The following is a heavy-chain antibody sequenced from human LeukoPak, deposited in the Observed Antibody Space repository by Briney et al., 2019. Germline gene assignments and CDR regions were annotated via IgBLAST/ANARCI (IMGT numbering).Heavy chain of an antibody. V-gene: IGHV3-33*01. D-gene: IGHD3-16*01. CDR3: ARGTNWGIDY. CDR1: GFTFSSYG. CDR2: IWFDGSNE. J-gene: IGHJ4*02. Sequence: GGSLRLSCAASGFTFSSYGMHWVRQAPGKGLEWVAVIWFDGSNENYADSVKGRVTISRDNSKNTLYVQTNSLRAEDTAVYYCARGTNWGIDYWGQGTLVTVSS.